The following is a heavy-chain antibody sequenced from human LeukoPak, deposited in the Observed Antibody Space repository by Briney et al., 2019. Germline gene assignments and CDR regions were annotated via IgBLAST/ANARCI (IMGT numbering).Heavy chain of an antibody. CDR2: ISGSGGST. V-gene: IGHV3-23*01. CDR3: AKEETYYDFWSGYDAFDI. J-gene: IGHJ3*02. D-gene: IGHD3-3*01. CDR1: GFTFSNYW. Sequence: GGSLRLSCAASGFTFSNYWMHWVRQAPGKGLEWVSAISGSGGSTYYADSVKGRFTISRDNSKNTLYLQMNSLRAEDTAVYYCAKEETYYDFWSGYDAFDIWGQGTMVTVSS.